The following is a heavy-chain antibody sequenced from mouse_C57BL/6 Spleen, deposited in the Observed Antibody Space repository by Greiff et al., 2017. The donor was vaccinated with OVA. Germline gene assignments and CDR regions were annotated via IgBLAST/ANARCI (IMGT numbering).Heavy chain of an antibody. J-gene: IGHJ1*03. V-gene: IGHV1-53*01. CDR1: GYTFTSYW. Sequence: VKLQQPGTELVKPGASVKLSCKASGYTFTSYWMHWVKQRPGQGLEWIGNINPSNGGTNYNEKFKSKATLTVDKSSSTAYMQLSSLTSEDSAVYYGARDYGRGYWYFDVWGTGTTVTVSS. CDR2: INPSNGGT. D-gene: IGHD1-1*01. CDR3: ARDYGRGYWYFDV.